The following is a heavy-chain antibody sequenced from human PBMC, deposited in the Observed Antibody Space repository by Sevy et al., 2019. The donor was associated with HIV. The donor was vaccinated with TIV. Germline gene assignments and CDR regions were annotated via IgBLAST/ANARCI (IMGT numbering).Heavy chain of an antibody. D-gene: IGHD3-16*01. CDR1: GFTFSSYA. V-gene: IGHV3-23*01. CDR3: AKDPFSYNMGDRYFDY. J-gene: IGHJ4*02. Sequence: GGSLRLSCAASGFTFSSYAMSWVRQAPGKGLEWVSAISGSGGSTYYADSVKGRFTISRDNSKNTLYLQMNSLRAEDTAVYYCAKDPFSYNMGDRYFDYWGQGTLVTVSS. CDR2: ISGSGGST.